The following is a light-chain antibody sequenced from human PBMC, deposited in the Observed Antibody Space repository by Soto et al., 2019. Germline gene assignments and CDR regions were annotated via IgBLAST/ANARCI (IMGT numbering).Light chain of an antibody. J-gene: IGKJ4*01. CDR1: QSVRNN. CDR2: GAS. Sequence: DIVMTKSPATLSVSPGERATLSCRARQSVRNNLAWYQQNPGQAPRLLIYGASTRATGIPARFSGSGSGTEFTLTISSLQSEDFAVYYCQQYNNWPPLTVGGGTKVDIK. CDR3: QQYNNWPPLT. V-gene: IGKV3-15*01.